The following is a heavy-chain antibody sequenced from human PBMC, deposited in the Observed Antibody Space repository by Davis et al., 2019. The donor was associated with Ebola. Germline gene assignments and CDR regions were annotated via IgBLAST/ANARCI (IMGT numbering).Heavy chain of an antibody. D-gene: IGHD3-9*01. CDR1: GYTFTSYG. CDR3: ARAPNYDVLTGTSSYYFDY. CDR2: ISGFNTNT. Sequence: ASVKVSCKSSGYTFTSYGLVWVRQAPGLGLEWMGWISGFNTNTNFAQKFQGRVTVSKDTSTNIAYIDLRSLTSDDTAIYYCARAPNYDVLTGTSSYYFDYWGQGTLVTVSS. J-gene: IGHJ4*02. V-gene: IGHV1-18*04.